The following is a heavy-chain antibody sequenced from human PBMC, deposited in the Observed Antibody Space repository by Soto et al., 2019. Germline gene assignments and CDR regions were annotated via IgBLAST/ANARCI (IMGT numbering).Heavy chain of an antibody. CDR1: GYTFTTYG. J-gene: IGHJ4*02. Sequence: ASVKVSCKASGYTFTTYGVAWVRQAPGQGLEWMGWISGYNHNTYYAQELQGRVTMTTDTSTTTAYMELTSLRSDDTAVYYCAREYCANAVCYLPDYWGQGTLVTVSS. CDR2: ISGYNHNT. D-gene: IGHD2-8*01. V-gene: IGHV1-18*01. CDR3: AREYCANAVCYLPDY.